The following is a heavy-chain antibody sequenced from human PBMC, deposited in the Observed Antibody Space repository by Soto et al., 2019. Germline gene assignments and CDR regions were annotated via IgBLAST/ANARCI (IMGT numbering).Heavy chain of an antibody. CDR3: ARAQGYSGYDGLSN. V-gene: IGHV1-69*12. J-gene: IGHJ4*02. Sequence: QVQLVQSGAEVKKPGSSVKVSCKACGGTFSSYAISWVRQAPGQGLEWMGGIIPIFGTANYAQKFQGRVTITADESTSTAYMELSSLRSEDTAVYYCARAQGYSGYDGLSNWGQGTLVTVSS. CDR1: GGTFSSYA. CDR2: IIPIFGTA. D-gene: IGHD5-12*01.